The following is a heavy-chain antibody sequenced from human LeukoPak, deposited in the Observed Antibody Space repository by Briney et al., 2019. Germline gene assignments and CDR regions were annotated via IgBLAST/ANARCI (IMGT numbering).Heavy chain of an antibody. D-gene: IGHD2-2*01. CDR3: ATGRSCTTCYLPDY. J-gene: IGHJ4*02. V-gene: IGHV3-7*01. CDR1: GFTFSSYW. Sequence: GGSLRLSCAASGFTFSSYWMSWVRQAPGKGLEWVANINQDGGEKYYVGSVKGRFTISRDNAKNSMYLQMNSLRAEDTAVCHCATGRSCTTCYLPDYWGQGTLVTVSS. CDR2: INQDGGEK.